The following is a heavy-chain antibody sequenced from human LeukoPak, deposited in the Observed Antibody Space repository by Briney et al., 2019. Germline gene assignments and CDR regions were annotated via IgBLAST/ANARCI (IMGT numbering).Heavy chain of an antibody. Sequence: PGGSLRLSCAASGFTFGSYAMHWVRQAPGKGLEWVAVISYDGSNKYYADSVKGRFTISRDNSKNTLYLQMNSLRAEDTAVYYCASGGSYSFSGVDYFDYWGQGTLVTVSS. CDR2: ISYDGSNK. V-gene: IGHV3-30-3*01. CDR1: GFTFGSYA. CDR3: ASGGSYSFSGVDYFDY. J-gene: IGHJ4*02. D-gene: IGHD1-26*01.